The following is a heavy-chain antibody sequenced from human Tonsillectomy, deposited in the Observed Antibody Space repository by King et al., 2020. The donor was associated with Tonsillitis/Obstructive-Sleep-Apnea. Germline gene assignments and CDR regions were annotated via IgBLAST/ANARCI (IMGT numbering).Heavy chain of an antibody. CDR1: QYTFSRNW. J-gene: IGHJ4*01. Sequence: QLVQSGAAVKKPGASLRISCEGSQYTFSRNWIGWVRQMPGKGLEWMGIIYPGDSNTRYSPSFQGQVTMSVDKSLNTAYLQWSSLKASDTAVYYCARRAWGAGVDQGLFSPPVLPYYFDFWGHGTLVTVSS. CDR2: IYPGDSNT. V-gene: IGHV5-51*01. CDR3: ARRAWGAGVDQGLFSPPVLPYYFDF. D-gene: IGHD6-19*01.